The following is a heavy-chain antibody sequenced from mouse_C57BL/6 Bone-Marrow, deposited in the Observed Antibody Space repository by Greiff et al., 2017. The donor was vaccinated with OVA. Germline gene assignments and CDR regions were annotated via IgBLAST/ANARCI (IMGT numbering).Heavy chain of an antibody. Sequence: VQLQQSGAELMKPGASVKLSCKATGYTFTGYWIEWVKQRPGHGLEWIGEILPGSGSTNSNEKFKGKATFTADTSSNTAYMQLSSLTTEDSAIYYCQLYWYFDVWGTGTTVTVSS. CDR2: ILPGSGST. CDR3: QLYWYFDV. CDR1: GYTFTGYW. D-gene: IGHD4-1*02. J-gene: IGHJ1*03. V-gene: IGHV1-9*01.